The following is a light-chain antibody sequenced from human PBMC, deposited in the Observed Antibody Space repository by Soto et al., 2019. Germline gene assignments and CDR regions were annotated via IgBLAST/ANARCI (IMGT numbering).Light chain of an antibody. V-gene: IGKV3-20*01. CDR1: QSVTSTY. J-gene: IGKJ1*01. Sequence: DTVLTQSPGTLSLSPGERATLSCRASQSVTSTYLAWYQHRPGQAPRLLIYGASTRATGIPDRFSGSGSGTDFTLTISRLEPEDLAVYYCQQYAYPPWTFGHGTKVEIK. CDR2: GAS. CDR3: QQYAYPPWT.